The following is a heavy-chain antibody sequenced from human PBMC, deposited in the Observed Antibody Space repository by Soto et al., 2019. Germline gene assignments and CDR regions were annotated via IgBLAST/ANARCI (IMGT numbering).Heavy chain of an antibody. V-gene: IGHV1-18*01. D-gene: IGHD3-10*01. CDR2: ISVYNGNI. J-gene: IGHJ4*02. Sequence: QVQLLQSGAEVKKPGASVKVSCKASGYMFNTYGITWVRQAPGQGLEWMGWISVYNGNIDYAQKFEGSVTMTTDPSTSTAYMELKSLTSDDTAVYYCARTYGSGDYFLPFEYWGQGTPVSVSS. CDR1: GYMFNTYG. CDR3: ARTYGSGDYFLPFEY.